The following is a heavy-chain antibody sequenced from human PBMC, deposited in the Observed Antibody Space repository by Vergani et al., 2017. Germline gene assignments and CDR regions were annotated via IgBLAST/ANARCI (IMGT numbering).Heavy chain of an antibody. D-gene: IGHD4-17*01. V-gene: IGHV3-30*02. J-gene: IGHJ4*02. CDR1: GFSFNTYG. CDR3: AKDGRENSDYGYFDY. CDR2: IGYDGRIK. Sequence: QVKLEESGGGVVQPGGSLRLYCATSGFSFNTYGAHWVRQAPGKGLEWVAFIGYDGRIKYNVDSVKGRFTISRDTSKKTLSLQMRSLRADDTAVYYCAKDGRENSDYGYFDYWGQGTLVTVSS.